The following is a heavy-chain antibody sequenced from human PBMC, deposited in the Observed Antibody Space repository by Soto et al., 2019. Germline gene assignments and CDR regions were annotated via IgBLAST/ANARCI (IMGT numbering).Heavy chain of an antibody. D-gene: IGHD3-10*01. CDR1: GYSFTTYN. J-gene: IGHJ6*02. CDR2: INPSVGST. Sequence: ASVKVSCKASGYSFTTYNLHWVRQAPGQGLEWMGIINPSVGSTTYAQNFQDRVTMTRDTSTTTVYMELSSLRSEDTAVYYCVRARDMVAWGQSTTVTASS. V-gene: IGHV1-46*01. CDR3: VRARDMVA.